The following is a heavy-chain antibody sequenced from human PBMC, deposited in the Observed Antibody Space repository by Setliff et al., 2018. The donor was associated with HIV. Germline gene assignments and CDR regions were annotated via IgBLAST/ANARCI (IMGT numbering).Heavy chain of an antibody. CDR3: ARQGAGYYYDSREYYTGNGFDF. D-gene: IGHD3-22*01. J-gene: IGHJ3*01. CDR1: GYSISSDYC. Sequence: SETLSLTCGVSGYSISSDYCWGWIRLPPGRGLEWIGNMCHGGNNNYYNPSLKSRVTLSVDTSKNQFFLKVTSVTAADTAVYYCARQGAGYYYDSREYYTGNGFDFWGQGTLVTVSS. V-gene: IGHV4-38-2*01. CDR2: MCHGGNNN.